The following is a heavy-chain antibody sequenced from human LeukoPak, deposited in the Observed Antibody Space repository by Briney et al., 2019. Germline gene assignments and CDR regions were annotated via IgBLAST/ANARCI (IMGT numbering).Heavy chain of an antibody. CDR2: IYYSGST. J-gene: IGHJ4*02. CDR3: ARGYFDWFLDN. CDR1: GGSISSSSYY. Sequence: SETLSLTCTVSGGSISSSSYYWGWIRQPPGKGLEWIGSIYYSGSTNYNPSLDSRVTISVDMSKNQVSLNLKYVTAADTAVYYCARGYFDWFLDNWGRGTLVTVSS. V-gene: IGHV4-39*07. D-gene: IGHD3-9*01.